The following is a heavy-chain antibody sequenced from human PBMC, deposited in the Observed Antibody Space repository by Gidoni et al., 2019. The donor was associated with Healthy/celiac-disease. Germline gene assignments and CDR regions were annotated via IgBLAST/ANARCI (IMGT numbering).Heavy chain of an antibody. CDR2: IYYSGST. J-gene: IGHJ6*02. CDR1: GGSISSYY. CDR3: ARKRDYYYYGMDV. V-gene: IGHV4-59*08. Sequence: QVQLQESGPGLVKPSEALSLTCTVSGGSISSYYWSWIRQPPGKGLEWSGYIYYSGSTNYNPSLKSRVTISVDTSKNQFSLKLSSVTAADTAVYYCARKRDYYYYGMDVWGQGTTVTVSS.